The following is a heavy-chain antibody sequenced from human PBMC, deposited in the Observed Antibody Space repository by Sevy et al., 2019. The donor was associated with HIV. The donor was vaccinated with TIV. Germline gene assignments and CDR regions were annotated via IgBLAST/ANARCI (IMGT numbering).Heavy chain of an antibody. CDR3: VRDPPVPTYYYYGMDV. CDR2: ISAYNGNT. V-gene: IGHV1-18*01. Sequence: ASVKVSCKASGYTFTSYGISWVRQAPGQGLEWMGWISAYNGNTNYAQKLQGRVTMTTDTSTSTAYMELRSLRSDDTAVYYCVRDPPVPTYYYYGMDVWGQGTTVTVSS. CDR1: GYTFTSYG. J-gene: IGHJ6*02. D-gene: IGHD2-2*01.